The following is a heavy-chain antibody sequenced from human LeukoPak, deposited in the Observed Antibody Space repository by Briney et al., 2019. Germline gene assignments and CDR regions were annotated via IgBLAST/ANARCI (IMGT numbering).Heavy chain of an antibody. CDR3: ARRRPTVTTGGDAFDI. Sequence: SETLSPTCTVSGGSISSYYWSWIRQPPGKGLEWIGYIYYSGSTNYNPSLKSRVTISLDTSKNQFSLKLSSVTAADTAVYYCARRRPTVTTGGDAFDIWGQGTMVTVSS. V-gene: IGHV4-59*08. CDR1: GGSISSYY. D-gene: IGHD4-17*01. CDR2: IYYSGST. J-gene: IGHJ3*02.